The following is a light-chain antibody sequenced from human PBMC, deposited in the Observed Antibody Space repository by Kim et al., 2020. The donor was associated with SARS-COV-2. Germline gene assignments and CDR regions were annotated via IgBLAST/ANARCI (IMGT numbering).Light chain of an antibody. Sequence: SITIACTGTRSDVGGYNYVTWYQQHPGKAPKLMIYDVSNRPSGVSKRFSGSKSGNTVSLTISGLRAEDEADYYCSSYTSSSTPWVFGGGTQLTVL. CDR2: DVS. CDR3: SSYTSSSTPWV. V-gene: IGLV2-14*03. CDR1: RSDVGGYNY. J-gene: IGLJ2*01.